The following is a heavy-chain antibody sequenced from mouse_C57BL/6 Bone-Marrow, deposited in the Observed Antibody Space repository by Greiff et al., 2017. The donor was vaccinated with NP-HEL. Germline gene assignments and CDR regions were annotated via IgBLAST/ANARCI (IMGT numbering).Heavy chain of an antibody. CDR2: ISYDGSN. Sequence: EVQRVESGPGLVQPSQSLSLTCSVTGYSITSGYYWNWIRRFPGNKLEWVGSISYDGSNNYSPSLKNRISITRDTSKNQFFLKLKSVTAEDTATYYCARAYGNYLDYWGQGTTLTVSS. CDR1: GYSITSGYY. J-gene: IGHJ2*01. CDR3: ARAYGNYLDY. V-gene: IGHV3-6*01. D-gene: IGHD2-10*02.